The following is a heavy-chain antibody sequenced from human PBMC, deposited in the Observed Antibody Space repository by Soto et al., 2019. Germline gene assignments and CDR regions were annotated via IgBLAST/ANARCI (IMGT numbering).Heavy chain of an antibody. CDR3: ARGLSGGWTGDFDY. V-gene: IGHV4-59*01. Sequence: SETLSLTCTVSGGSISSYYWSWIRQPPGKGLEWIGYIYYSGSTNYNPSLKSRVTISVDTSKNQFSLKLSSVTAADTAVYYCARGLSGGWTGDFDYWGQGTLVIVSS. D-gene: IGHD2-15*01. CDR1: GGSISSYY. CDR2: IYYSGST. J-gene: IGHJ4*02.